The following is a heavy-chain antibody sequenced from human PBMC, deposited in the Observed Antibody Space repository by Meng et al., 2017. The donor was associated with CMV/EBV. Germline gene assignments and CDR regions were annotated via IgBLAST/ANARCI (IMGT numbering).Heavy chain of an antibody. CDR1: GFTFSSYE. CDR2: ISSSGSTI. D-gene: IGHD6-13*01. CDR3: ARDVSSSWYVEYFQH. V-gene: IGHV3-48*03. J-gene: IGHJ1*01. Sequence: GESLKISCAASGFTFSSYEMNWVRQAPGKGLEWVSYISSSGSTIYYADSVKGRFTISRDNAKNSLYLQMNSLRAEDTAVHYCARDVSSSWYVEYFQHWGQGTLVTVSS.